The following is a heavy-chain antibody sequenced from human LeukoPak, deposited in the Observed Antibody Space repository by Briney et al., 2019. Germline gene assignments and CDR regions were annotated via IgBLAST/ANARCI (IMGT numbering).Heavy chain of an antibody. CDR1: GGSISSYY. V-gene: IGHV4-59*01. D-gene: IGHD5-18*01. CDR2: IYYSGST. CDR3: ARENGYRYDY. J-gene: IGHJ4*02. Sequence: NPSETLSLTCTVSGGSISSYYWSWIRQPPGKGLEWIGYIYYSGSTNYNPSLKSRVTISVDTSKNQFSLKLRYVTAADTALYYCARENGYRYDYWGQGTLVTVSS.